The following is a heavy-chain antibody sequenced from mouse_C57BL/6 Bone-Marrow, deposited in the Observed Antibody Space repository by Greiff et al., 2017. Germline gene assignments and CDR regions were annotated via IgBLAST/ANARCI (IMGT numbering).Heavy chain of an antibody. J-gene: IGHJ3*01. D-gene: IGHD2-4*01. CDR2: IDPENGDT. V-gene: IGHV14-4*01. CDR3: TTPYDYDDHRGFAY. CDR1: GFNIKDDY. Sequence: EVQLQESGAELVRPGASVKLSCTASGFNIKDDYMHWVKQRPEQGLEWIGWIDPENGDTEYASKFQGKATITADTSSNTAYLQLSSLTSEDTAVYYCTTPYDYDDHRGFAYWGQGTLVTVSA.